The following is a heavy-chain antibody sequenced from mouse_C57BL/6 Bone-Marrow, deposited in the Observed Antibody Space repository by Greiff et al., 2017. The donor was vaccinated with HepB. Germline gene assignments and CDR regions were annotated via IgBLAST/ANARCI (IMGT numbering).Heavy chain of an antibody. V-gene: IGHV1-26*01. CDR3: ASGLLWSFAY. D-gene: IGHD2-1*01. CDR2: INPNNGGT. CDR1: GYTFTDYY. J-gene: IGHJ3*01. Sequence: VQLQQSGPELVKPGASVKISCKASGYTFTDYYMNWVKQSHGKSLEWIGDINPNNGGTSYNQKFKGKATLTVDKSSSTAYMELRSLTSEDSAVYYCASGLLWSFAYWGQGTLVTVSA.